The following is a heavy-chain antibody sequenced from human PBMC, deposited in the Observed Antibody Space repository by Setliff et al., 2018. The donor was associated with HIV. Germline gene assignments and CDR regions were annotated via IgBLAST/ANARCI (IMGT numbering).Heavy chain of an antibody. J-gene: IGHJ5*01. D-gene: IGHD3-22*01. V-gene: IGHV1-8*01. CDR1: GYTFTSYD. CDR2: INPYSGNT. Sequence: ALVKVSCKASGYTFTSYDINWVRQATGHGLEWMGWINPYSGNTGYAQKFQGRVTMTRETSTSTAYLELSNLRAEDTAVYYCVRGIYDSSGFWYPHGDSWGQGTLVTVS. CDR3: VRGIYDSSGFWYPHGDS.